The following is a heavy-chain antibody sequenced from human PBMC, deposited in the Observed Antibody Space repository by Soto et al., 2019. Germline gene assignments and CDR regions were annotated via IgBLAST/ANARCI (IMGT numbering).Heavy chain of an antibody. V-gene: IGHV3-23*01. CDR1: GFTFSSYA. CDR3: AKSPITMIVVVYYFDY. D-gene: IGHD3-22*01. CDR2: ISGSGGST. J-gene: IGHJ4*02. Sequence: GGSLRLSCAASGFTFSSYAMIWVRQAPGKGLEWVSAISGSGGSTYYADSVKGRFTISRDNSKNTLYLQMNSLRAEDTAVYYCAKSPITMIVVVYYFDYWGQGTRVTVSS.